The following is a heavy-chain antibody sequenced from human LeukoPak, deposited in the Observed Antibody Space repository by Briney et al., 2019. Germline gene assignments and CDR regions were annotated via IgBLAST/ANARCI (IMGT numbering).Heavy chain of an antibody. Sequence: PGGSLRLSCAASGFSLSSYWMNWVRQAPGKGLEWVANIKQDGSEIHYVGSVRSRFTISRDNAKDSLYLQMNSLRAEDTAVYYCVRDLYGGDDHWGQGTLVTVSS. CDR1: GFSLSSYW. D-gene: IGHD3-16*01. CDR2: IKQDGSEI. CDR3: VRDLYGGDDH. J-gene: IGHJ5*02. V-gene: IGHV3-7*04.